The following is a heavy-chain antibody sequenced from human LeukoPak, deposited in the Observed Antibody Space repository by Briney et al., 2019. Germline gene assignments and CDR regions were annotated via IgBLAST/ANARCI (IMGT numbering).Heavy chain of an antibody. J-gene: IGHJ4*02. Sequence: PGGSLRLSCAASGFTFSNYAMSWVRQAPGKGLEWVSAISGSGGSTYYADSVKGRFTISRDNSKNTLYLQMNSLRAEDTAVYYCAKDSRITMVRRGDYWGQGTLVTVSS. CDR1: GFTFSNYA. V-gene: IGHV3-23*01. CDR2: ISGSGGST. D-gene: IGHD3-10*01. CDR3: AKDSRITMVRRGDY.